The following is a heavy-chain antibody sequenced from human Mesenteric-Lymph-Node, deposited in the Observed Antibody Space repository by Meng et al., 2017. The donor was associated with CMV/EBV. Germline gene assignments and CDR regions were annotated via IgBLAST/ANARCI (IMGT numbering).Heavy chain of an antibody. Sequence: CTLSGFTLNNYAMNWVRQAPGKGLEWVSVIYADGGSTYYADSVKGRFIISRDTSKNILYLQMNSLGAEDTAVYYCTREGEAAFEIFDYWGQGTLVTVSS. J-gene: IGHJ4*02. V-gene: IGHV3-23*03. CDR1: GFTLNNYA. D-gene: IGHD3-3*02. CDR2: IYADGGST. CDR3: TREGEAAFEIFDY.